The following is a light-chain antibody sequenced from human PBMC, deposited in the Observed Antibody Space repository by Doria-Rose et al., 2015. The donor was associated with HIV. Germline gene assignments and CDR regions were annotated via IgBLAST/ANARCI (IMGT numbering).Light chain of an antibody. CDR3: QQYDNLPVT. Sequence: DIQMTQSPSSLSASVGDRVTITCQASQDISNYLNWYQQKPGKAPKLLIQDASNLETGVPSSFSGSGSGTDFTLTISSLQPEDIGTYYCQQYDNLPVTFGQGTRLEIK. V-gene: IGKV1-33*01. J-gene: IGKJ5*01. CDR2: DAS. CDR1: QDISNY.